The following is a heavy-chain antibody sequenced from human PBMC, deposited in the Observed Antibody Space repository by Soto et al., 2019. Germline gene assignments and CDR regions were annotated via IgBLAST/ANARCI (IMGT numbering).Heavy chain of an antibody. J-gene: IGHJ6*02. CDR2: ISAYNGNT. V-gene: IGHV1-18*01. CDR1: GYTFTSYG. D-gene: IGHD3-10*01. Sequence: QVQLVQSGAEVKKPGASVKVSCKASGYTFTSYGISWVRQAPGQGLEWMGWISAYNGNTNYAQKLQGRVTMTTDTSXTTAYMELRSLRSDDTAVYYCARDAPALRDYYGMDVWGQGTTVTVSS. CDR3: ARDAPALRDYYGMDV.